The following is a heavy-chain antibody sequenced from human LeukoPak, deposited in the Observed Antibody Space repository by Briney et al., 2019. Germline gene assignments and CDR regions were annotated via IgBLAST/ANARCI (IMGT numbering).Heavy chain of an antibody. D-gene: IGHD5-18*01. V-gene: IGHV3-21*01. CDR2: SSGSGSYI. J-gene: IGHJ4*02. CDR1: GFTFSNYN. CDR3: ARRGYSYEIDY. Sequence: GGSLRLSCTASGFTFSNYNMNWVRHPPGKGLEWVSSSSGSGSYIYYADSAKGRFTISRDNAKNSLYLQMNSLRAEDTAVYYCARRGYSYEIDYWGQGTLVTVSS.